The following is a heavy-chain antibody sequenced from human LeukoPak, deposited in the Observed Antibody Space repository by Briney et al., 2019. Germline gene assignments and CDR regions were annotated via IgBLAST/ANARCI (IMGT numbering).Heavy chain of an antibody. J-gene: IGHJ4*02. D-gene: IGHD6-13*01. Sequence: ASVKVSCKTSGYTFIDYNMYWVRQAPGQGLELMVWINPNSGGTKYAQKFQGRVTMPGDTSSSTAYMQLSRLRSQATALYYCAKVHGSYSSSLYYFDYWGQGTLVTVSS. CDR2: INPNSGGT. CDR3: AKVHGSYSSSLYYFDY. CDR1: GYTFIDYN. V-gene: IGHV1-2*02.